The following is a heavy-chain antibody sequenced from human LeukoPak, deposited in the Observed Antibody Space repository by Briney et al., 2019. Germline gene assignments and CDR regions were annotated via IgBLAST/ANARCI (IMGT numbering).Heavy chain of an antibody. Sequence: SETLSLICTVSGGSVSSGSYYWSWIRQPPGKELKWIGYIYYSGSTNYNPSLKSRVTISVDTSKNQFSLKLSSVTAADTAVYYCSRLQFDWLSPGAFDIWGQGTMVTVSS. CDR2: IYYSGST. J-gene: IGHJ3*02. CDR1: GGSVSSGSYY. D-gene: IGHD3-9*01. CDR3: SRLQFDWLSPGAFDI. V-gene: IGHV4-61*01.